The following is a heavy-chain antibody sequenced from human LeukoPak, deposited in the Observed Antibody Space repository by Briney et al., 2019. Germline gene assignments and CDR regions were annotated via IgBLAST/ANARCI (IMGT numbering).Heavy chain of an antibody. Sequence: GGSLRFSCAASGFTFSSYAMSWVRQAPGKGLEWVSAISGSGGSTYYANSVKGRFAISRDNSKNTLYLQMNSLRAEDTAVYYCAKVPVTWEYFDYWGQGTLVTVSS. V-gene: IGHV3-23*01. CDR2: ISGSGGST. D-gene: IGHD1-26*01. CDR1: GFTFSSYA. J-gene: IGHJ4*02. CDR3: AKVPVTWEYFDY.